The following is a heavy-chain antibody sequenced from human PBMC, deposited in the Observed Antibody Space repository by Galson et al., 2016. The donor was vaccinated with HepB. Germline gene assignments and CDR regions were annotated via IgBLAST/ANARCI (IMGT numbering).Heavy chain of an antibody. CDR2: INPNNGGT. CDR3: ARALKSGGWYFDL. D-gene: IGHD2-8*02. CDR1: GYTFSDYY. J-gene: IGHJ2*01. Sequence: SVKVSCKASGYTFSDYYINWVRQAPGQGLEWMGWINPNNGGTNYAQKLRGWVTMTRDTSIITAYMEMSRLRSDDTAVYYCARALKSGGWYFDLWGRGTLVTVSS. V-gene: IGHV1-2*04.